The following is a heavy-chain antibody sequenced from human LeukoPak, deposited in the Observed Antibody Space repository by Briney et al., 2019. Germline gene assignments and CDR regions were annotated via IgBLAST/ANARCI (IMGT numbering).Heavy chain of an antibody. CDR2: IYYSGST. Sequence: SSETLSLTCTVSGGSISSSSYYWGWIRQPPGKGLEWIGYIYYSGSTNYNPSLKSRVTISVDTSKNHFSLKLSSVTAADTAVYYCARVTTVAGSDYFDYWGQGTPVTVSS. V-gene: IGHV4-61*03. CDR1: GGSISSSSYY. D-gene: IGHD6-19*01. J-gene: IGHJ4*02. CDR3: ARVTTVAGSDYFDY.